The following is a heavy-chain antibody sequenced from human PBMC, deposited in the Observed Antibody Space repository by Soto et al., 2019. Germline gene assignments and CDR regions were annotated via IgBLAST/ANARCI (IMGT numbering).Heavy chain of an antibody. CDR2: IYATGTT. CDR1: GASISGFY. Sequence: PSETLSLTCTVSGASISGFYWSWIRKSAAKGLEWIGRIYATGTTDYNPSLKSRVMMSVDTSKKQFSLKLRSVTAADTAVYYCVRDGTKTLRDWFDPWGQGISVTVSS. CDR3: VRDGTKTLRDWFDP. J-gene: IGHJ5*02. V-gene: IGHV4-4*07. D-gene: IGHD1-1*01.